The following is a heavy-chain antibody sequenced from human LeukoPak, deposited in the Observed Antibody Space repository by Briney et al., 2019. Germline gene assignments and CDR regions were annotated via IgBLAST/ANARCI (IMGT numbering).Heavy chain of an antibody. V-gene: IGHV5-51*01. J-gene: IGHJ4*02. CDR2: IYPGDSDT. Sequence: GESLKISCKGSGYSFTSYWIDWVRQMPGKGLEWMGIIYPGDSDTRYSPSFQGQVTISADKSISTAYLQWSSLKASDTAMYYCARHGDSSSSLYDYWGQGTLVTVSS. D-gene: IGHD6-6*01. CDR1: GYSFTSYW. CDR3: ARHGDSSSSLYDY.